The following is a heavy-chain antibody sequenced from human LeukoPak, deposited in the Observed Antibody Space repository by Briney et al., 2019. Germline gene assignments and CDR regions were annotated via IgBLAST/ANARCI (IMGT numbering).Heavy chain of an antibody. V-gene: IGHV1-8*01. Sequence: ASVKVSCKASGYTFTSYDINWVRQATGQGLEWMGWMNPNSGNTGYAQKFQGRVTMTRNTSISTAYMELSSLRSEDTAVYYCARGAGFLVGAKVPLYWGQGTLVTVSS. D-gene: IGHD1-26*01. J-gene: IGHJ4*02. CDR3: ARGAGFLVGAKVPLY. CDR1: GYTFTSYD. CDR2: MNPNSGNT.